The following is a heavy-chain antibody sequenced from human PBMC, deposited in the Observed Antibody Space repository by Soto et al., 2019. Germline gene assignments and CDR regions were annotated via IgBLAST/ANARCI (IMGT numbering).Heavy chain of an antibody. CDR3: THYNSRANWFDP. CDR1: GFPLSTSGVG. Sequence: QITLKESGPTLVKPTQTLTLTCTFSGFPLSTSGVGVGWIRQPPGKAPEWLALIYWDDDKRYSPSLKSRLTITKDTSKHQVVLTMTNMDPVDTATYYCTHYNSRANWFDPWGQGTLVTVSS. J-gene: IGHJ5*02. CDR2: IYWDDDK. V-gene: IGHV2-5*02. D-gene: IGHD1-20*01.